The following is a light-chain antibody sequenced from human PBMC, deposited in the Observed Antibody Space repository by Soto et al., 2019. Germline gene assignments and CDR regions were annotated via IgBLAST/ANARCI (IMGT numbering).Light chain of an antibody. CDR1: QGINSW. CDR2: AAS. CDR3: QQANSFPHT. Sequence: DIQMTQSPSSVSASVGDRVTITCRASQGINSWLAWYQQKPGKAPKLLISAASSLQSGVPSRFSGRGSGTEFTLTISSLQPEDFATYYCQQANSFPHTFGQGTKLEIK. J-gene: IGKJ2*01. V-gene: IGKV1-12*01.